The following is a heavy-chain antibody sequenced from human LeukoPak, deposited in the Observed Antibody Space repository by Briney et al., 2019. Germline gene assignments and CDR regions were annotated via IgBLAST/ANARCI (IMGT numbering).Heavy chain of an antibody. CDR2: ISSSGSTI. CDR1: GFTFSSYE. Sequence: GGSLRLSCAASGFTFSSYEMNWVRQAPGKGLEWVSYISSSGSTIYYADSVKGRFTISRDNAKNSLYLQMNSLRAEDTAVYYCAREGGYSYEFDYWGQGTLVTVSS. CDR3: AREGGYSYEFDY. D-gene: IGHD5-18*01. J-gene: IGHJ4*02. V-gene: IGHV3-48*03.